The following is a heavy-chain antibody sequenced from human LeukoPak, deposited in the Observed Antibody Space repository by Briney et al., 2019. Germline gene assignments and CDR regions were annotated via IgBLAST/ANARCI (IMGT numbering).Heavy chain of an antibody. CDR3: AKGPNYYDSSGYLGY. CDR2: ISGSGGST. D-gene: IGHD3-22*01. CDR1: GFTFSSFA. J-gene: IGHJ4*02. Sequence: GGSLRLSCAASGFTFSSFAMSWVRQAPGKGLEWVSAISGSGGSTYYADSVKGRFTISRDNSKNTLYLQMNSLRAEDTAVYYCAKGPNYYDSSGYLGYWGQGTLVTVSS. V-gene: IGHV3-23*01.